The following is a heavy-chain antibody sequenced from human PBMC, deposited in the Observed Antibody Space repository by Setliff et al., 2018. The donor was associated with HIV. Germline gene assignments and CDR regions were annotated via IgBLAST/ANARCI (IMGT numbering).Heavy chain of an antibody. CDR3: ARPSHVYDDDGPLGY. Sequence: WASVKVSCKTFGYSFTAYDINWVRQATGRGLEWMAWMNPSTGEIGYAQKFQGRLTMTRDSSITTAFMELRGLRSEDTAIYYCARPSHVYDDDGPLGYWGQGTLVTVSS. CDR2: MNPSTGEI. D-gene: IGHD3-16*01. CDR1: GYSFTAYD. V-gene: IGHV1-8*01. J-gene: IGHJ4*02.